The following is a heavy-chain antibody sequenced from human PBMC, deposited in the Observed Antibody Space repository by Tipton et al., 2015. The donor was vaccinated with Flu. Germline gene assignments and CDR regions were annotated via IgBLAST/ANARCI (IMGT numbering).Heavy chain of an antibody. CDR1: SGSIRSTNYF. J-gene: IGHJ4*02. Sequence: QLVQSGAEVKPSETLSLTCTVSSGSIRSTNYFCAWIRQPPGKRLELIGSIYPSGTTYYNPSLKSRVTISVDTSKSQFSLMLRSVTAADTAVYYCARLSYYDVDLKNFYFDYWGQGALVTVSS. V-gene: IGHV4-39*01. CDR3: ARLSYYDVDLKNFYFDY. CDR2: IYPSGTT. D-gene: IGHD3-10*02.